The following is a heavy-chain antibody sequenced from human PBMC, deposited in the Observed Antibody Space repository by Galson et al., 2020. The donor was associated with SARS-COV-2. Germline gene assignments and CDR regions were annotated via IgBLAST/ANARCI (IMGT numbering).Heavy chain of an antibody. CDR1: GYSFTSHW. CDR3: ARTLAYCGGDCDLNAFDI. Sequence: GESLKISCKGSGYSFTSHWIGWVRQMPGEGLEWMGTIYPGDSDTRYSPSFHGQVTISADKSTSTAHLQWSSLKASDTAMYYCARTLAYCGGDCDLNAFDIWGQGTTVTVSS. D-gene: IGHD2-21*02. V-gene: IGHV5-51*01. J-gene: IGHJ3*02. CDR2: IYPGDSDT.